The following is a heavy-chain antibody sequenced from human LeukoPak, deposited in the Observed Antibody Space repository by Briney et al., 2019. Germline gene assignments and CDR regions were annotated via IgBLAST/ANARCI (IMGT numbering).Heavy chain of an antibody. Sequence: SETLSLTCTVSGGSISSYYWSWIRQPPGKGLEWIGYIYYSGSTNYNPSLKSRVTISVDTSKNQFSLKLSSVTPADTAVYYCARDLHYYDSSGISGTPGWGQGTLVTVSS. CDR1: GGSISSYY. V-gene: IGHV4-59*01. CDR2: IYYSGST. CDR3: ARDLHYYDSSGISGTPG. J-gene: IGHJ4*02. D-gene: IGHD3-22*01.